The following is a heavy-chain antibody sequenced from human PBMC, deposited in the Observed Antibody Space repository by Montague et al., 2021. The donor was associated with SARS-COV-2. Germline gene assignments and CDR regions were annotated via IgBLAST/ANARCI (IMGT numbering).Heavy chain of an antibody. D-gene: IGHD2-2*01. J-gene: IGHJ6*02. Sequence: TLSLTCTVSGGSISSGGYYWSWIRQHPGKGLEWIGYIDYSGXTXYXXXXKXRVTISVDTSKNQFTLKLSSVTAADTAVYYCARKPRVGQLLSIYYYGMDVWGQGTTVTVSS. CDR1: GGSISSGGYY. V-gene: IGHV4-31*03. CDR2: IDYSGXT. CDR3: ARKPRVGQLLSIYYYGMDV.